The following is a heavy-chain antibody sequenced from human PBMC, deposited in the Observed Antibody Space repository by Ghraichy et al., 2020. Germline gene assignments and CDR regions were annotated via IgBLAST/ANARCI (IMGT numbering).Heavy chain of an antibody. J-gene: IGHJ6*02. CDR3: ARGQYYDFWSGYLPNYGMDV. V-gene: IGHV4-61*01. D-gene: IGHD3-3*01. CDR2: IYYSGST. Sequence: SETLSLTCTVSGGSVSSGSYYWSWIRQPPGKGLEWIGYIYYSGSTNYNPSLKSRVTISVDTSKNQFSLKLSSVTAADTAVYYCARGQYYDFWSGYLPNYGMDVWGQGTTVTVSS. CDR1: GGSVSSGSYY.